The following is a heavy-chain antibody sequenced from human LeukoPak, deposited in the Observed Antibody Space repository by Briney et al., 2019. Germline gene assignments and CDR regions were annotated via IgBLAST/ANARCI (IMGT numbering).Heavy chain of an antibody. J-gene: IGHJ5*02. D-gene: IGHD3-10*01. V-gene: IGHV4-31*03. CDR2: IYYSGST. CDR1: GGSISSGGYY. Sequence: SETLSLTCTVSGGSISSGGYYWSWIRKHPGKGLEWIGYIYYSGSTYYNPSLKSRVTISVDTSKNQFSLKLSSVTAADTAVYYCARVKVTMVRGVIITSNWFDPWGQGTLVTVSS. CDR3: ARVKVTMVRGVIITSNWFDP.